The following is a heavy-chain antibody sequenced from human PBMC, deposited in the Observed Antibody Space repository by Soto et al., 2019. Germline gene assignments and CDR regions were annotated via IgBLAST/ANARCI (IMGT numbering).Heavy chain of an antibody. Sequence: QVQLVESGGGVVQPGRSLRLSCAASGFTFSSYGMHGVRQAPGKGLEWVAVISYDGSNKYYADSVKGRFTISRDNSKNTLYLQMNSLRAEDTAVYYCAKGLCSGGSCYPYYFDYWGQGTLVTVSS. V-gene: IGHV3-30*18. CDR1: GFTFSSYG. CDR3: AKGLCSGGSCYPYYFDY. CDR2: ISYDGSNK. D-gene: IGHD2-15*01. J-gene: IGHJ4*02.